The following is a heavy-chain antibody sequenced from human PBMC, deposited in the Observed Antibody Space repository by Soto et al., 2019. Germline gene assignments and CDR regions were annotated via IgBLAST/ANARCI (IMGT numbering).Heavy chain of an antibody. CDR3: ARDRGSTWQFDY. CDR2: IIPIFGTA. CDR1: GGTFSSYA. Sequence: ASVKVSCKASGGTFSSYAISWVRQAPGQGLEWMGGIIPIFGTANYAQKFQGRVTITADESTSTAYMELSSLRSEDTAVYYCARDRGSTWQFDYWGQGTLVTVSS. J-gene: IGHJ4*02. V-gene: IGHV1-69*13.